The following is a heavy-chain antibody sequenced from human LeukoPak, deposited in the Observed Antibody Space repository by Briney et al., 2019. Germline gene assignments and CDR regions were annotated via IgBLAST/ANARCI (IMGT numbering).Heavy chain of an antibody. J-gene: IGHJ5*02. D-gene: IGHD3-10*01. V-gene: IGHV1-2*02. CDR1: GYTFTAYY. Sequence: ASVKVSCKTSGYTFTAYYMHWVRQAPGQGLEWMGWVNPNNGGTTYSRRFQGRVTMTRDTSTSTAYLDLSRLSSDDTAVYYCARRLGETSVYNYGLSLDPWGQGTLLNVSS. CDR3: ARRLGETSVYNYGLSLDP. CDR2: VNPNNGGT.